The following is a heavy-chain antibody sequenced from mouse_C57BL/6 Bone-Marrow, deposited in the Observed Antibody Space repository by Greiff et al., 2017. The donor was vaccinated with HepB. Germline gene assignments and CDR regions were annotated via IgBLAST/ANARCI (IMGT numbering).Heavy chain of an antibody. V-gene: IGHV1-42*01. D-gene: IGHD2-4*01. Sequence: VQLQQSGPELVKPGASVKISCKASGYSFTGYYMNWVKQSPEKSLEWIGEINPSTGGTTYNQKFKAKATLTVDKSSSTAYMQLKSLTSEDSAVYYCARWIYYDYDAAWFAYWGQGTLVTVSA. CDR1: GYSFTGYY. J-gene: IGHJ3*01. CDR3: ARWIYYDYDAAWFAY. CDR2: INPSTGGT.